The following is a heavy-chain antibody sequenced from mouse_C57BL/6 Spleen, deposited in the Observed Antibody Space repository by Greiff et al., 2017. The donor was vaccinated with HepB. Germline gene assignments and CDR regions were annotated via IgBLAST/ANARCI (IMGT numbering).Heavy chain of an antibody. J-gene: IGHJ4*01. CDR2: ISDGGSYT. D-gene: IGHD2-5*01. V-gene: IGHV5-4*01. CDR3: EREGSNYDAMDY. Sequence: EVQRVESGGGLVKPGGSLKLSCAASGFTFSSYAMSWVRQTPEKRLEWVATISDGGSYTYYPDNVKGRFTISRDNAKNNLYLQMSHLKSEDTAMYYCEREGSNYDAMDYWGQGTSVTVSS. CDR1: GFTFSSYA.